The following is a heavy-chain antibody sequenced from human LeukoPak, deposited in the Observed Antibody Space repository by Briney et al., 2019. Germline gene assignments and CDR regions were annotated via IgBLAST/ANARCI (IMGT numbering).Heavy chain of an antibody. D-gene: IGHD4-23*01. CDR2: ISGSGGST. CDR3: AKDWTIPTTTVVTQGY. J-gene: IGHJ4*02. V-gene: IGHV3-23*01. CDR1: GFTFSSYA. Sequence: QRWGSLRLSCAASGFTFSSYAMSWVRQAPGKGLEWVSAISGSGGSTYYADPVKGRFTISRDNSKNTLYLQMNSLRAEDTAVYYCAKDWTIPTTTVVTQGYWGQGTLVTVSS.